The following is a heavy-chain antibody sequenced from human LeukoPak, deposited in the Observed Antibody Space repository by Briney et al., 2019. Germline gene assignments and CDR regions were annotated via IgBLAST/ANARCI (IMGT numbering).Heavy chain of an antibody. CDR2: ISSSGSTI. J-gene: IGHJ4*02. D-gene: IGHD3-10*01. V-gene: IGHV3-48*03. Sequence: GGSLRLSCAASGFTFSKMNWVRQAPGKGLEWVSYISSSGSTIYYADSVKGRFTISRDNAKNSLYLQMKSLRAEDTAVYYCARDQAMVRGVITVDYWGQGTLVTVSS. CDR1: GFTFSK. CDR3: ARDQAMVRGVITVDY.